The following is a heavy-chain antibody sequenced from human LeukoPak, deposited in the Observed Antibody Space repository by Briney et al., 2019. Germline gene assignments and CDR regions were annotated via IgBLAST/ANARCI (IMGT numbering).Heavy chain of an antibody. CDR3: ARVAYYYDSSGYYGYFDY. V-gene: IGHV6-1*01. CDR2: TYYRSKWYN. D-gene: IGHD3-22*01. J-gene: IGHJ4*02. Sequence: SQTLSLTCAISGDSVSSNSAAWNWIRQSPLRGLEWLGRTYYRSKWYNDYAVSVKSRITINPDTSKNQFSLQLNSVAPEDTAVYYCARVAYYYDSSGYYGYFDYWGQGTLVTVSP. CDR1: GDSVSSNSAA.